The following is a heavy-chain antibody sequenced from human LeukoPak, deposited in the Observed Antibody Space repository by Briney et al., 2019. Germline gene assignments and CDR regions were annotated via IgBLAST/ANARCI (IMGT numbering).Heavy chain of an antibody. D-gene: IGHD2-21*01. V-gene: IGHV4-59*08. CDR2: IYYSGST. Sequence: PSETLSLTCTVSGGSISSYYWSWIRQPPGKGLEWIGYIYYSGSTNYNPSLKSRVTISVDTSKNQFSLKLSSVTAADTAVYYCARLFHANWFDSWGQGTPVTVSS. J-gene: IGHJ5*01. CDR1: GGSISSYY. CDR3: ARLFHANWFDS.